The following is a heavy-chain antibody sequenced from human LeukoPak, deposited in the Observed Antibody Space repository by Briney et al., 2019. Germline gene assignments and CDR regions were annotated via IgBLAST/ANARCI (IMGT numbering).Heavy chain of an antibody. CDR3: ARLQPHRLETTSNYYYSYMDV. CDR1: GYTFTGYY. V-gene: IGHV1-2*02. J-gene: IGHJ6*03. D-gene: IGHD2/OR15-2a*01. CDR2: INPNSGGT. Sequence: ASVKVSCKASGYTFTGYYMHWVRQAPGQGLEWMGWINPNSGGTNYAQKFQGRVTMTRDTSISTAYMELSRLRSDDTAVYYCARLQPHRLETTSNYYYSYMDVWGKGTTVTVSS.